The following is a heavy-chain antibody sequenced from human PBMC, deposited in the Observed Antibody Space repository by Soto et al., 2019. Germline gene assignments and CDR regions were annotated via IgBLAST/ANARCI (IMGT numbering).Heavy chain of an antibody. CDR2: ISYDGSNK. Sequence: QVQLVESGGGVVQPGRSLRLSCAASGFTFSSYGMHWVRQAPGKGLEWVAVISYDGSNKYYADSLKGRFTISRDNSKNTLYLQMKSLRVEDTAVYYCAKGPPEGAQPAGFDYWGQGTLDTVST. D-gene: IGHD1-26*01. J-gene: IGHJ4*02. CDR3: AKGPPEGAQPAGFDY. V-gene: IGHV3-30*18. CDR1: GFTFSSYG.